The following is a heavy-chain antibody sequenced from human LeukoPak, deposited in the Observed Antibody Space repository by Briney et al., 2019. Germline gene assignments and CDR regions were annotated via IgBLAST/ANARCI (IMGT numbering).Heavy chain of an antibody. Sequence: GGSLRLSCAASGFTFSSYWMHWVRQAPGKGLEWVAVISYDGSNKYYADSVKGRFTISRDNSKKTLYLQMNSLRAEDTAVYYCASQRGSWGQGTLVTVSS. CDR1: GFTFSSYW. J-gene: IGHJ4*02. CDR2: ISYDGSNK. V-gene: IGHV3-30*03. CDR3: ASQRGS. D-gene: IGHD3-10*01.